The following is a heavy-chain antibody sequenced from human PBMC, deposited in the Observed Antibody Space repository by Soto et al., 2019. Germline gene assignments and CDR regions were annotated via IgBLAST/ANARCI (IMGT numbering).Heavy chain of an antibody. D-gene: IGHD2-2*01. CDR3: ARGGAVVVPGAVDRHNWFDP. V-gene: IGHV1-69*02. CDR2: VIPILGMA. Sequence: QVQLVQSGAEVKKPGSSVKVSCEASGGTFSSYSFSWVRQAPGQGLEWMGRVIPILGMANYAQKFQGRVTSTAEKSTSTVYMELSSLRSEDTAVYYCARGGAVVVPGAVDRHNWFDPWGQGTLVTVSS. J-gene: IGHJ5*02. CDR1: GGTFSSYS.